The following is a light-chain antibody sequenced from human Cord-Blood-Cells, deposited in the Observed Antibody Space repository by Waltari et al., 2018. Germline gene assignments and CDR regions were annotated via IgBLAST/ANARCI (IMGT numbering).Light chain of an antibody. V-gene: IGKV3-20*01. CDR3: QQYGSSPPLT. CDR2: GAS. CDR1: QSVSSSY. J-gene: IGKJ4*01. Sequence: EIVLTQSPGTLSLSPGESATLSCRASQSVSSSYLVWYQQKPGQAPRLLIYGASSRATGIPDRFSGSGSGTDFTLTISRLEPEDFAVYYCQQYGSSPPLTFGGGTKVEIK.